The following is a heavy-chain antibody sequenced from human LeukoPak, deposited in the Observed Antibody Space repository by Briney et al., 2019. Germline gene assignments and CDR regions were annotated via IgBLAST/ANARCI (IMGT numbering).Heavy chain of an antibody. Sequence: GGSLRLSCTVSGFTFGDYAMSWVRQAPGKGLEWVSFIGSEAHGGTTDYAASVKGRYTISRDDSKNIAYLQMNSLKTEDTALYYCTRARKRDSSAWYYFDYWGQGTLVTVSS. V-gene: IGHV3-49*04. CDR1: GFTFGDYA. J-gene: IGHJ4*02. D-gene: IGHD6-19*01. CDR3: TRARKRDSSAWYYFDY. CDR2: IGSEAHGGTT.